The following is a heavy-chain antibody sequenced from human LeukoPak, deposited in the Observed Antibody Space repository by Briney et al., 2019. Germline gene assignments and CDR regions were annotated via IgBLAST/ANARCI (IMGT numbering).Heavy chain of an antibody. D-gene: IGHD3-10*01. J-gene: IGHJ6*02. CDR1: GFTVSSNY. Sequence: GGSLRLSCAASGFTVSSNYMNWVRQAPGKGLEWVSVIYSGGSTYYADSVKGRFTISRDNSNNTLDLQMNSLRAEDTAVNYCAKDSSSGSSYYFHGMDVWGQGTTVTVSS. CDR3: AKDSSSGSSYYFHGMDV. V-gene: IGHV3-53*05. CDR2: IYSGGST.